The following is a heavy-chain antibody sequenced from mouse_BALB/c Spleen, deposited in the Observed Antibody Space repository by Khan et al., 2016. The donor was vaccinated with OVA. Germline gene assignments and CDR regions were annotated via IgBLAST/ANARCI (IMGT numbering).Heavy chain of an antibody. Sequence: VQLQQSGAELVRSGASVKLSCTASGFNITDYYMHWVKQRPEQGLEWIGWIDPENGDTEYAPKFQGKATMTADTSSNTAYLQLSSLTSEDTAVYYCDAGYFDYWGQGTTLTVSS. CDR2: IDPENGDT. CDR3: DAGYFDY. CDR1: GFNITDYY. V-gene: IGHV14-4*02. J-gene: IGHJ2*01.